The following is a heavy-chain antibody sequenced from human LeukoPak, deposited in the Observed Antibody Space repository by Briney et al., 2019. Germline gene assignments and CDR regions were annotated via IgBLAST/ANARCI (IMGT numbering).Heavy chain of an antibody. Sequence: GASVKVSCKASGYTFTSYGISWVRQAPGQRLEWMGWINAGNGNTKYSQKFQGRVTITRDTSASTAYMELSSLRSEDTAVYYCARDLFSVAGDYWGQGTLVTVSS. CDR3: ARDLFSVAGDY. V-gene: IGHV1-3*01. CDR1: GYTFTSYG. D-gene: IGHD6-19*01. J-gene: IGHJ4*02. CDR2: INAGNGNT.